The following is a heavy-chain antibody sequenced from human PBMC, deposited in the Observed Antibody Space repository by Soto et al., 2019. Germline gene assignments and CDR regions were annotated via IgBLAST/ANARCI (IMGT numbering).Heavy chain of an antibody. CDR1: GFTFDDYG. CDR2: INWNGGST. V-gene: IGHV3-20*01. CDR3: ARGVGYLPDDAFDI. Sequence: GGSLRLSCAASGFTFDDYGMSWVRQAPGKGLEWVSGINWNGGSTGYADSVKGRFTISRDNAKNSLYLQMNSLRAEDTALYHCARGVGYLPDDAFDIWGQGTMVTVSS. D-gene: IGHD1-1*01. J-gene: IGHJ3*02.